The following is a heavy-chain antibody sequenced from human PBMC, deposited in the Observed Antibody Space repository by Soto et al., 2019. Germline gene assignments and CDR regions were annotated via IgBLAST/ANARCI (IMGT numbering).Heavy chain of an antibody. CDR3: SRSLDS. Sequence: LRLSCSASGFTFSSYAMHWVRQAPGKGLEYVSAISSNGGSTYYADSVKGRFTISRDNSKNTLYLQMSSLTAEDSALYYCSRSLDSWGQGTRVTVSS. J-gene: IGHJ4*02. CDR1: GFTFSSYA. CDR2: ISSNGGST. V-gene: IGHV3-64*04.